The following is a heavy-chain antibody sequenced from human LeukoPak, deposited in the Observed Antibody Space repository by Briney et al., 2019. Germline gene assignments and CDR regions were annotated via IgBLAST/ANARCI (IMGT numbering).Heavy chain of an antibody. CDR1: GGSISSYY. CDR3: ARDLRYSSGRDAFDI. J-gene: IGHJ3*02. CDR2: INHSGST. V-gene: IGHV4-34*01. D-gene: IGHD6-19*01. Sequence: KPSETLSLTCTVSGGSISSYYWSWIRQPPGKGLEWIGEINHSGSTNYNPSLKSRVTISVDTSKNQFSLKLSSVTAADTAVYYCARDLRYSSGRDAFDIWGQGTMVTVSS.